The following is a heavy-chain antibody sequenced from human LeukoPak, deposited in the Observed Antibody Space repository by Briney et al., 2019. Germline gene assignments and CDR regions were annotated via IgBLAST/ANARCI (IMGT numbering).Heavy chain of an antibody. J-gene: IGHJ4*02. Sequence: SETLSLTCAVYGGSFSGYYWSWIRQPPGQGLEWIGEINHSGSTNYNPSLKSRVTISVDTSKNQFSLKLSSVTAADTAVYYCARGTMVRGVLCDYWGQGTLVTVSS. CDR3: ARGTMVRGVLCDY. CDR1: GGSFSGYY. D-gene: IGHD3-10*01. CDR2: INHSGST. V-gene: IGHV4-34*01.